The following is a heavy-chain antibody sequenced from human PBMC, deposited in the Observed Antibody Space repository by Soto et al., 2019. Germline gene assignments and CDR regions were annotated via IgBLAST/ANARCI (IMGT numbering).Heavy chain of an antibody. V-gene: IGHV3-23*01. CDR3: AKEKDYDFGWGSARYTSHS. CDR2: ISGSAGP. J-gene: IGHJ4*02. D-gene: IGHD3-16*02. Sequence: GGSLRLSCAASGFTFSPYAMSWVRQAPGKELEWVSAISGSAGPLYADSVRGRFTISSDNSKNTEYLQMNNLRAEDTAVYYCAKEKDYDFGWGSARYTSHSWGQGAMVTVYS. CDR1: GFTFSPYA.